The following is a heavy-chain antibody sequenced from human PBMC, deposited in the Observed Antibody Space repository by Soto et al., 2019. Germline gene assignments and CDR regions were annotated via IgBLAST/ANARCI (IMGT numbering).Heavy chain of an antibody. V-gene: IGHV3-20*04. J-gene: IGHJ4*02. CDR3: ARDRAGIAVAGTDYFDY. D-gene: IGHD6-19*01. Sequence: GESLKISCAASGFTFDDYGMSWVRQAPGKGLEWVSGINWNGGSTGYADSVKGRLTISRDNAKNSLYLQMNSLRAEDTALYYCARDRAGIAVAGTDYFDYWGQGTLVTVSS. CDR2: INWNGGST. CDR1: GFTFDDYG.